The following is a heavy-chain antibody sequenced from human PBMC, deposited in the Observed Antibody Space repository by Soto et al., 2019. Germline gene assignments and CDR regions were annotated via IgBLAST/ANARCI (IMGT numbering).Heavy chain of an antibody. J-gene: IGHJ3*01. D-gene: IGHD3-9*01. V-gene: IGHV2-5*01. CDR3: AHTANLIDAFDW. CDR2: IYGNGDT. Sequence: QITLKESGPTLVKPTQTLTLTCSFSGFSLSGDEVGVGWIRQPPGKSLECLGLIYGNGDTDYSPSLNGRLNITKDTAEHQLVLTLTSVDAVDTATYFCAHTANLIDAFDWWGHGTMVSVSS. CDR1: GFSLSGDEVG.